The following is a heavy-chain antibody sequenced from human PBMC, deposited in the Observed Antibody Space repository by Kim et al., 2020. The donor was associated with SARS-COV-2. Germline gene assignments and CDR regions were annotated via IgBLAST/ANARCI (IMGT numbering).Heavy chain of an antibody. J-gene: IGHJ6*01. CDR2: XKQDGXEK. CDR3: XRDGQREGWXGEFSXLGAXYYXXXDV. Sequence: GGSLRLSCAASGFTFSSYWMSWVRQAPGKGLXWVAXXKQDGXEKYYVDSVKGRXXXSRXXAKNXRYLXXNSLXXEDTXVYYXXRDGQREGWXGEFSXLGAXYYXXXDVXXXGTXXPVS. D-gene: IGHD3-10*01. CDR1: GFTFSSYW. V-gene: IGHV3-7*01.